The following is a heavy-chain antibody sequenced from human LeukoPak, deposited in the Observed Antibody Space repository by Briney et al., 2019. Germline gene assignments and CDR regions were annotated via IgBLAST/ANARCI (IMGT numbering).Heavy chain of an antibody. CDR2: ISSSGSSR. V-gene: IGHV3-48*03. D-gene: IGHD6-19*01. CDR3: ARQDSGWHVY. Sequence: GGSLRPSCAASGFTFSSYEMNWARQAPGKGLEWVSYISSSGSSRYYADSVKGRFTISRDNAKNSLNLQMNSLRADDTAVYYCARQDSGWHVYWGQGTLVIVSS. J-gene: IGHJ4*02. CDR1: GFTFSSYE.